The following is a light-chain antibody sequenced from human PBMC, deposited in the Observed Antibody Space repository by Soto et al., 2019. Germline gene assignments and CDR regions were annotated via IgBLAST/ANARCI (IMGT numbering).Light chain of an antibody. J-gene: IGKJ4*01. V-gene: IGKV1-8*01. Sequence: AIRMTQSPSSLSASTGDRVTITCRASQGISSHLAWYQQKPGKAPKLLIYAASTLQSGVPSRFSGSGSGTDFTLTISCLQSEDFATYYCQQYYSYPRTFGGGTKVEIK. CDR2: AAS. CDR3: QQYYSYPRT. CDR1: QGISSH.